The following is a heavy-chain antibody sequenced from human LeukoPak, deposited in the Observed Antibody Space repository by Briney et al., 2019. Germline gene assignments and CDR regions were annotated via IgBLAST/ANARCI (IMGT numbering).Heavy chain of an antibody. J-gene: IGHJ4*02. D-gene: IGHD5-12*01. CDR3: ARVGAGGYDYRYYYFDY. V-gene: IGHV3-7*01. CDR2: IKQDGSEK. Sequence: GGSLRLSCAASGFHFTTYWMGWVRQAPGKGLEWVANIKQDGSEKYYVDSVKGRFTISRGNAKNSLYLQMNSLRAEDTAVYYCARVGAGGYDYRYYYFDYWGQGTLVTVSS. CDR1: GFHFTTYW.